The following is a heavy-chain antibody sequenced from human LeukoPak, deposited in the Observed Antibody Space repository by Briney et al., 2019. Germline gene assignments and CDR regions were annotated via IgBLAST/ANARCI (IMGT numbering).Heavy chain of an antibody. Sequence: SETLSLTCDVSGASIRSYYRNWIRQPPGKGLEWIGYIYYIGSTNYNPSLKSRVTISLDTSKNHFSLRLSSVTAADTAVYYCARLVGSEYDFDTFDIWGQGTMVTVSS. V-gene: IGHV4-59*01. CDR1: GASIRSYY. CDR3: ARLVGSEYDFDTFDI. CDR2: IYYIGST. D-gene: IGHD3-3*01. J-gene: IGHJ3*02.